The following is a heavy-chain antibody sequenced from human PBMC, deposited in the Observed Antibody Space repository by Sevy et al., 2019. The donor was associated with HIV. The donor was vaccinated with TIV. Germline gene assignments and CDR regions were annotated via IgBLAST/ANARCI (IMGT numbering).Heavy chain of an antibody. CDR1: GFTFSSYA. Sequence: GGSLRLSCAASGFTFSSYAMSWVRQAPGKGLEWVSAISGSGGSTYYADSVKGRFTISRDNSKNTLYLQMNRLRAEDTAVYYCAKDVSITIFGVVINYYGMDVWGQGTTVTVSS. CDR2: ISGSGGST. J-gene: IGHJ6*02. V-gene: IGHV3-23*01. CDR3: AKDVSITIFGVVINYYGMDV. D-gene: IGHD3-3*01.